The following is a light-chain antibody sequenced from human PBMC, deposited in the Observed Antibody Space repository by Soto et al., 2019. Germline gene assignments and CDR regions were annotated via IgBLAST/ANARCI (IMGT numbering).Light chain of an antibody. J-gene: IGLJ1*01. CDR2: NNS. CDR1: SSNIGTNV. V-gene: IGLV1-47*02. CDR3: AAWDGSLSVYV. Sequence: QSVPTQPRSASAAPGQRVVISCSGSSSNIGTNVVHWYQQFPGTAPKLLIDNNSERPSGVPDRFSASKSGTSASLAISGLRSEDEADYYCAAWDGSLSVYVFGPGTKVTVL.